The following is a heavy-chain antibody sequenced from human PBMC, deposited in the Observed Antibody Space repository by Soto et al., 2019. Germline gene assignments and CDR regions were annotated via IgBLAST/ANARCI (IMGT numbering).Heavy chain of an antibody. CDR1: GYNFTSYG. CDR3: ASSLLVGYGLEGESD. J-gene: IGHJ4*02. Sequence: QVQLVQSGAEVKKPGASVKVSCKDSGYNFTSYGISWVRQAPGQGREWMGWISAYNGNTNYAQKLQGRVTMTTDTSTSTAYMEMRSLRSDDTAVYYCASSLLVGYGLEGESDWGQGTLVTVSS. D-gene: IGHD5-18*01. CDR2: ISAYNGNT. V-gene: IGHV1-18*01.